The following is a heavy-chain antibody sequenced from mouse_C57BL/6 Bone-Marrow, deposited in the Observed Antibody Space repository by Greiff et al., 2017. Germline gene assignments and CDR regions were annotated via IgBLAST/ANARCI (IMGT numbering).Heavy chain of an antibody. CDR2: IYPRSGNT. J-gene: IGHJ3*01. Sequence: VQLQESGAELARPGASVKLSCKASGYTFTSYGISWVKQRTGQGLEWIGEIYPRSGNTYYNEKFKGKATLTADKSSSTAYMELRSLTSEDSAVYFCAIDSSGPWFAYWGQGTLVTVSA. D-gene: IGHD3-2*02. CDR1: GYTFTSYG. CDR3: AIDSSGPWFAY. V-gene: IGHV1-81*01.